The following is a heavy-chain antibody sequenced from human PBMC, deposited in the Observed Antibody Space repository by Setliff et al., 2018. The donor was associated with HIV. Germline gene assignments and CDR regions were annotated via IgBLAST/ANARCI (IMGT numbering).Heavy chain of an antibody. Sequence: GGSLRLSCAASGFIFSSYAMSWVRQAPGKGLEWVSVIYRGGSSTYYADSVKGRFTISRDNSKNTVYMQMNSLRAEDTAVYYCAKAGYLGGFDYWGQGTLVTVSS. J-gene: IGHJ4*02. CDR2: IYRGGSST. CDR3: AKAGYLGGFDY. V-gene: IGHV3-23*03. D-gene: IGHD3-16*01. CDR1: GFIFSSYA.